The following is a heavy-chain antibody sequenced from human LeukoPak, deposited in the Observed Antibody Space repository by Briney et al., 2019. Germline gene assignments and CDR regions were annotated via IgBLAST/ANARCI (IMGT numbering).Heavy chain of an antibody. V-gene: IGHV1-18*01. Sequence: ASVKVSCKASGYTFTSYGISWVRQAPGQGLEWMGWISAYNGNTNYAQKLQGRVTMTTDTSTSTAYMELRSLRSDDTAVYYCARGGGLRYFHWLSIHDAFDIWGQGTMVTVSS. CDR2: ISAYNGNT. J-gene: IGHJ3*02. CDR3: ARGGGLRYFHWLSIHDAFDI. D-gene: IGHD3-9*01. CDR1: GYTFTSYG.